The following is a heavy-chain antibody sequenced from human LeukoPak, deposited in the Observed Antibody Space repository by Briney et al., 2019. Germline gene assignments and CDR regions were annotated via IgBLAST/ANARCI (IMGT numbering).Heavy chain of an antibody. J-gene: IGHJ3*02. V-gene: IGHV1-69*06. CDR2: IIPIFGTA. Sequence: SVKVSCKASGGTFSSYAISWVRQAPGQGLEWMGGIIPIFGTANYAQKFQGRVTITADKSTSTAYMELSSLRSEDTAVYYCANAYCGGDCYFSYAFDIWGQGTMVTVSS. CDR1: GGTFSSYA. D-gene: IGHD2-21*02. CDR3: ANAYCGGDCYFSYAFDI.